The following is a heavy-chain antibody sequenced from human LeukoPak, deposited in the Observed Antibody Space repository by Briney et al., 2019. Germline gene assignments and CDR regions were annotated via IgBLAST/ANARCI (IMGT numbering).Heavy chain of an antibody. CDR3: ARLSVAGYFDY. CDR2: IYYSGST. CDR1: GGSISSYY. D-gene: IGHD6-19*01. Sequence: SETLSLTCTVSGGSISSYYWSWIRQPPGKGLEWIGYIYYSGSTNYNPSLKSRVTISVDTSKNQFSLKLSSVTAADTAVYYCARLSVAGYFDYWGQGTLVTVSS. J-gene: IGHJ4*02. V-gene: IGHV4-59*08.